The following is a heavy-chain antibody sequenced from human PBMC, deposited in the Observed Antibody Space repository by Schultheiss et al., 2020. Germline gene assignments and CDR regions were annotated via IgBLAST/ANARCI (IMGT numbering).Heavy chain of an antibody. D-gene: IGHD5-18*01. J-gene: IGHJ4*02. CDR1: GFTVSSNY. V-gene: IGHV3-53*01. Sequence: GGSLRLSCAASGFTVSSNYMSWVREAPGKGLEWVSVIYSGGNTYYADSVKGRFTISRDNAKNSLYLQMNSLRAEDTAVYYCTRQADAGGYSYGYAEVAFDYWGQGTLVNVCS. CDR2: IYSGGNT. CDR3: TRQADAGGYSYGYAEVAFDY.